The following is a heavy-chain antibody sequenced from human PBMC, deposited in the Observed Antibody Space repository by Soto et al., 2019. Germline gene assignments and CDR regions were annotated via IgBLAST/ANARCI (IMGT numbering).Heavy chain of an antibody. CDR3: AREYFGNGGPSKWFDP. CDR2: IHYSGKI. V-gene: IGHV4-31*03. CDR1: GDSIISGGHY. J-gene: IGHJ5*02. D-gene: IGHD2-15*01. Sequence: PSETLSLTCSVSGDSIISGGHYWVLIRLNPGKGLEWIGYIHYSGKIYYNSSLRSRVIISIDTSKNQVSLSLSSVSAADTAVYYCAREYFGNGGPSKWFDPWGQGTM.